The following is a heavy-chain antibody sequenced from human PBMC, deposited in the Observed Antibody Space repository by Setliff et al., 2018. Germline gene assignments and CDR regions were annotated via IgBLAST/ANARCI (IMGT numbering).Heavy chain of an antibody. CDR1: GGSISSGDYY. Sequence: SSETLSLTCTVSGGSISSGDYYWSWIRQPPGKGLEWIGYIYSSGNTYYNPSLKSRVSISVDTSKNQFSLKLSSVTAADTAVYYCARESRYYYDNLGTLDYWGQGTLVTVSS. J-gene: IGHJ4*02. D-gene: IGHD3-22*01. CDR2: IYSSGNT. V-gene: IGHV4-30-4*08. CDR3: ARESRYYYDNLGTLDY.